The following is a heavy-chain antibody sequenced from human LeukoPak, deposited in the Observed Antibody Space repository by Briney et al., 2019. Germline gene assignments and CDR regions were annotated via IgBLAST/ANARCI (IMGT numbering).Heavy chain of an antibody. CDR3: ARDKFCSDTGSCNIGLFDF. CDR2: INHRGST. CDR1: GVSFSGYY. J-gene: IGHJ4*02. Sequence: SETLSLTCGVFGVSFSGYYWTWLRQPPGKGLEWIVQINHRGSTHYNPSLRSRVTISVDTSKTQFYLKLTSVTAADTAVYYCARDKFCSDTGSCNIGLFDFWGQGALVTVSS. D-gene: IGHD2-15*01. V-gene: IGHV4-34*01.